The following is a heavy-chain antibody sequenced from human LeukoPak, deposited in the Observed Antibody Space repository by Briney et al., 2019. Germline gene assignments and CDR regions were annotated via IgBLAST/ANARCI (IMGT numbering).Heavy chain of an antibody. J-gene: IGHJ4*02. Sequence: GGSLRLSCAASGFTFSSYWMNWVRQAPGKGLEWVANINEDGSQKYYVDSVKGRFTISRDNTKKLVFLQMNSLRVEDTAVYYCARDEVGGYYFEWGQGNLVNVSS. CDR3: ARDEVGGYYFE. CDR2: INEDGSQK. CDR1: GFTFSSYW. V-gene: IGHV3-7*01. D-gene: IGHD3-3*01.